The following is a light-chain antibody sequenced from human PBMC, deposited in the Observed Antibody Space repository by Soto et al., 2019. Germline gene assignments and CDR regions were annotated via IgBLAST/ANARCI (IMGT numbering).Light chain of an antibody. CDR3: HQYNNFWT. V-gene: IGKV3-15*01. CDR2: GAS. J-gene: IGKJ1*01. CDR1: QSVSSR. Sequence: EIVMKHSPATLSVSQGERVTLSCRASQSVSSRLAWYHQKPGQSPRLLIYGASTRATGIPARFSGSGSGTEFTLTISSLQSEDFGLYYCHQYNNFWTFGQVGIVDIK.